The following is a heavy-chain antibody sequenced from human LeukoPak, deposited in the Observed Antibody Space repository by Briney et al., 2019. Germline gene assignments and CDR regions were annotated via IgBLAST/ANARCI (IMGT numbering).Heavy chain of an antibody. CDR1: GFTFSSYE. CDR3: ARGIFGSGTYYTPAYFSYYYMDV. D-gene: IGHD3-10*01. J-gene: IGHJ6*03. Sequence: GGSLRLSCAASGFTFSSYEMNWVRQAPGKGLEWVSYISSSGSTIYYADSVKGRFTISRDNAKNSLYLQMDSLRAEDTAVYYCARGIFGSGTYYTPAYFSYYYMDVWGKGTTVTISS. CDR2: ISSSGSTI. V-gene: IGHV3-48*03.